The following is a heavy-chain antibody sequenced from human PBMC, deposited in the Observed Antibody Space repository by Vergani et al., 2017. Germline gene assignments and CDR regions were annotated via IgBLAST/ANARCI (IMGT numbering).Heavy chain of an antibody. Sequence: QVQLQQWGAGLLKPSETLSLTCAVYGGSFSGYYWSWIRQPPGKGLEWIGEINHSGSTNYNPSLKSRVTISVDTSKNHFSLKLSSVTAADTAVYYCARSPLHVYYGMDVWGQGTTVTVSS. J-gene: IGHJ6*02. D-gene: IGHD4-11*01. CDR2: INHSGST. CDR1: GGSFSGYY. CDR3: ARSPLHVYYGMDV. V-gene: IGHV4-34*01.